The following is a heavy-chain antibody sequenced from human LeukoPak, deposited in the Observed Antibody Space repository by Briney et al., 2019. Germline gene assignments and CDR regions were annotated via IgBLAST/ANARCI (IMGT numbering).Heavy chain of an antibody. CDR2: ISSSSSYI. V-gene: IGHV3-21*01. J-gene: IGHJ4*02. D-gene: IGHD6-19*01. CDR3: ARDWDSSGPYYFDY. CDR1: GFTFSSYS. Sequence: GGSLRLSCAASGFTFSSYSMNWVRQAPGKGLEWVSSISSSSSYIYYADSVKGRFTTSRDNAKNSLYLQMNSLRAEDTAVYYCARDWDSSGPYYFDYWGQGTLVTVSS.